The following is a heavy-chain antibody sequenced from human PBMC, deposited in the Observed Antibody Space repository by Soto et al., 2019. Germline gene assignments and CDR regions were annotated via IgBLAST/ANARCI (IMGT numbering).Heavy chain of an antibody. V-gene: IGHV4-30-2*01. CDR1: GGSISSGGYS. Sequence: QLQLQESGSGLVKPSQTLSLTCAVSGGSISSGGYSWSWIRQPPGKGLEWIGYIYHSGSTYYNPSLKSRVTISVDRSKIQLSLKLSSVTAAVTAVYYCARANSRVLGVVNTGLDLDYWGQGTLLTVSS. J-gene: IGHJ4*02. CDR2: IYHSGST. D-gene: IGHD3-3*01. CDR3: ARANSRVLGVVNTGLDLDY.